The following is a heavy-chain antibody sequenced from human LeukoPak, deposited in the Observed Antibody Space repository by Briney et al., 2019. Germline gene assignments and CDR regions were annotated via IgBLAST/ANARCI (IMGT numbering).Heavy chain of an antibody. CDR2: IKTDGSAM. Sequence: GGSLRLSCVGSGFTFNDYWIHWVRQAPGKGLVWVSAIKTDGSAMQYADSVKGRFAIFRDNAKNTVYLQMNSLRDEDTAVYYCVRDRTVSTILDYWGQGTLVTVSS. CDR3: VRDRTVSTILDY. V-gene: IGHV3-74*03. CDR1: GFTFNDYW. D-gene: IGHD5/OR15-5a*01. J-gene: IGHJ4*02.